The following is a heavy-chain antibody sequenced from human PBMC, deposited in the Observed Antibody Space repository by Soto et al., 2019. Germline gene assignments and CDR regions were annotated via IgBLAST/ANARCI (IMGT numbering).Heavy chain of an antibody. CDR3: AKGRSYYYYSGVDV. CDR1: GFTFSSCA. J-gene: IGHJ6*02. V-gene: IGHV3-23*01. Sequence: GSLRLSCAASGFTFSSCAMGWVRQAPGKGLEWVSDIIDSGASTYYADSVKGRFTISRDNSKSTLYLQMNSLRAEDTALYYCAKGRSYYYYSGVDVWGQGTTVTV. CDR2: IIDSGAST.